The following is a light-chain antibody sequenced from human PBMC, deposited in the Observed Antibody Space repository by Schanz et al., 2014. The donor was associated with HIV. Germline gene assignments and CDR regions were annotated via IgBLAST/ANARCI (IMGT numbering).Light chain of an antibody. V-gene: IGKV3-15*01. CDR2: GAS. CDR1: QSVSSN. CDR3: QQRSNWPHT. J-gene: IGKJ2*01. Sequence: EIVMTQSPATLSVSPGERATLSCRASQSVSSNLAWYQQKPGQAPRLLIYGASTRATGIPARFSGSGSGTDFTLTISSLEPEDFAVYYCQQRSNWPHTFGQGTKLDIK.